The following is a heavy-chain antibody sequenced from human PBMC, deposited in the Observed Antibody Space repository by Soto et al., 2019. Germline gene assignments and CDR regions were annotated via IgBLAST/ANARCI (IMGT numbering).Heavy chain of an antibody. J-gene: IGHJ6*02. Sequence: SETLSLTCTVSGGSISRGGYYWTWIRQHPGKGLEWIGYNYYSGITYYNPSLKSRVTISLDTSKNQFSLKLSSVTAADTAVYYCARGSSIAGLYYGMDVWGQETTVTDAS. V-gene: IGHV4-31*03. CDR3: ARGSSIAGLYYGMDV. D-gene: IGHD6-6*01. CDR2: NYYSGIT. CDR1: GGSISRGGYY.